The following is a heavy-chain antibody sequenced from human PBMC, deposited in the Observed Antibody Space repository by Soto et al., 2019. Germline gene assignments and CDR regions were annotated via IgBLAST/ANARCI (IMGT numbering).Heavy chain of an antibody. CDR3: ARDGSSSYRSPLYYGMDV. J-gene: IGHJ6*02. CDR1: GGSISSYY. V-gene: IGHV4-59*01. CDR2: IYYSGST. Sequence: QVQLQESGPGLVKPSETLSLTCTVSGGSISSYYWSWIRQPPGKGLEWIGYIYYSGSTNYNPSLTSRVTISVDTSKNQFSLKLSSVTAADTAVYYCARDGSSSYRSPLYYGMDVWGQGTTVTVSS. D-gene: IGHD6-6*01.